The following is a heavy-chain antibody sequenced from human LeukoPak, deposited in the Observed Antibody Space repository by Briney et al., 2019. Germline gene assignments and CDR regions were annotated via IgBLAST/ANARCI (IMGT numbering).Heavy chain of an antibody. CDR3: ATEVRSGWTDY. CDR1: GGTFSSNA. CDR2: IIPIFGTA. D-gene: IGHD6-19*01. J-gene: IGHJ4*02. V-gene: IGHV1-69*13. Sequence: ASVKVSCKDSGGTFSSNAISWVRQAPGQGLEWMGGIIPIFGTANYAQKFQGRVTITADESTSTAYMELSSLRSEDTAVYYCATEVRSGWTDYWGQGTLVTVSS.